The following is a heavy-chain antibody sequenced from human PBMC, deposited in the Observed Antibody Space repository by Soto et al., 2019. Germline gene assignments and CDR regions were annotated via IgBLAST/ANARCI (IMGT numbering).Heavy chain of an antibody. CDR1: EITLSNTW. J-gene: IGHJ4*02. CDR2: IQSKADGGAG. V-gene: IGHV3-15*01. D-gene: IGHD3-22*01. CDR3: ARGVGISYYDSSGYYYPFDY. Sequence: GGSLRLSCAASEITLSNTWMNWVRQAPGKGLEWVGRIQSKADGGAGDYADSVKGRFTISRDNAKNSLYLQMNSLRAEDTAVYYCARGVGISYYDSSGYYYPFDYWGQGTLVTVSS.